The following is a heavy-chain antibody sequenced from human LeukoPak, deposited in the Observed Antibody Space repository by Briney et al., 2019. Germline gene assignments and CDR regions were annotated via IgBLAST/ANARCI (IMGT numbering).Heavy chain of an antibody. Sequence: GGSLRLSCVASRFQFSSYAMSWVRQAPGKGLEWVSVISGIGTSTYYADSVKGRFTISRDNSKNTLYLQMNSLRAEDTAVYYCAKEASYYDFWSGYLYYFDYWGQGTLVTVSS. CDR2: ISGIGTST. V-gene: IGHV3-23*01. D-gene: IGHD3-3*01. CDR3: AKEASYYDFWSGYLYYFDY. CDR1: RFQFSSYA. J-gene: IGHJ4*02.